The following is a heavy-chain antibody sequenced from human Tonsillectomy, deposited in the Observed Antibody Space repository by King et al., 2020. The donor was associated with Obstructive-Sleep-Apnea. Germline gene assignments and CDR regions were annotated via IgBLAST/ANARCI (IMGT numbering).Heavy chain of an antibody. D-gene: IGHD6-13*01. CDR3: ASNPGIASY. Sequence: LQLQESGPGLVKPSETLSLTCTVSGGSISSSSYYWGWIRQPPGKGLEWIGSSYYSGSTYYNPSLKIRVTISVDTSKNQFSLKLSSVTAADTAVYYCASNPGIASYWGQGTLVTVSS. CDR1: GGSISSSSYY. CDR2: SYYSGST. J-gene: IGHJ4*02. V-gene: IGHV4-39*01.